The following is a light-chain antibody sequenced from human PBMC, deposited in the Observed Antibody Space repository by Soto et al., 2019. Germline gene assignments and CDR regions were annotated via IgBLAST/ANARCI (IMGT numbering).Light chain of an antibody. CDR2: GAS. J-gene: IGKJ1*01. V-gene: IGKV3-15*01. Sequence: EIVLTQAPAPLSVSPGDRVTLSCRASQSVDINLAWYQQRPGQXHRXXVYGASTKATDMPGRFSGRGSGTELTITINNLQSEDFAVYYCQQYRNWPRTFGQGTKVDIK. CDR3: QQYRNWPRT. CDR1: QSVDIN.